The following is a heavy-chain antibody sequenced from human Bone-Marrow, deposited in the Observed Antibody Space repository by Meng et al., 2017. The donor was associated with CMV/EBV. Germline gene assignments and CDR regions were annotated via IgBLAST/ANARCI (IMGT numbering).Heavy chain of an antibody. Sequence: GGSLRLSCAASGFTFSTYWMSWARQAPGKGLEWVSYISSSGSTIYYADSVKGRFTISRDNAKNSLYLQMNSLRAEDTAVYYCARECGDLGYCSSTSCWNDAFDIWGQGTMVTVSS. V-gene: IGHV3-48*04. CDR1: GFTFSTYW. CDR3: ARECGDLGYCSSTSCWNDAFDI. CDR2: ISSSGSTI. D-gene: IGHD2-2*01. J-gene: IGHJ3*02.